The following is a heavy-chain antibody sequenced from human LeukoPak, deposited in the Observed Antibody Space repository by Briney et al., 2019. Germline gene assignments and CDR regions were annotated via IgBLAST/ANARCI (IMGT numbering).Heavy chain of an antibody. Sequence: ASVKVSCKASGYTFTGYYMQWVRQPPGQGLEWMGWINPNSGGTNYAQKFQGRVTMTRDTSITTAYMELSRLRSDDTAVYYCARGGVSGDTYYDFWSGYSFDPWGQGTLVTVSS. CDR3: ARGGVSGDTYYDFWSGYSFDP. D-gene: IGHD3-3*01. CDR2: INPNSGGT. J-gene: IGHJ5*02. V-gene: IGHV1-2*02. CDR1: GYTFTGYY.